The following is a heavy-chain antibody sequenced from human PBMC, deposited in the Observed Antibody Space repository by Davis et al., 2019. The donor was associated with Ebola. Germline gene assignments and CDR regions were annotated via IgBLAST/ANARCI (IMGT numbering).Heavy chain of an antibody. Sequence: ASVKVSCKASGYTFTGYYMHWVRQAPGQGLEWMGWINPNSGGTNYAQKFQGRVTMTRDTSISTAYMELSRLRSDDTAVYYCAREQLERQGDAFDIWGQGTMVTVSS. CDR2: INPNSGGT. J-gene: IGHJ3*02. V-gene: IGHV1-2*02. D-gene: IGHD1-1*01. CDR3: AREQLERQGDAFDI. CDR1: GYTFTGYY.